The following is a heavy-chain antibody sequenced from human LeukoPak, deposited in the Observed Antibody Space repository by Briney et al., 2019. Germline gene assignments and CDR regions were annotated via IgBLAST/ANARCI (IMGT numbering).Heavy chain of an antibody. J-gene: IGHJ4*02. Sequence: SETLSLTCAVYGGSISSYYWSWIRQPAGKGLEWIGRIYTSGSTNYNPSLKSRVTMSVDTSKNQFSLKLSSVTAADTAVYYCARDHMYYDFWSGFDYWGQGTLVTVSS. V-gene: IGHV4-4*07. CDR3: ARDHMYYDFWSGFDY. CDR2: IYTSGST. D-gene: IGHD3-3*01. CDR1: GGSISSYY.